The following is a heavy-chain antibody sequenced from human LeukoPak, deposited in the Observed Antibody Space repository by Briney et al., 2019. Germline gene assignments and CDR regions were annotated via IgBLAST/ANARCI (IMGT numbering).Heavy chain of an antibody. J-gene: IGHJ4*02. CDR1: GGSISSGSYC. Sequence: KPSQTLSLTCTVSGGSISSGSYCWSWIRQPAGKGLEWIGRIYTSGSTNYNPSLKSRVTISVDTSKNQFSLELSSVTAADTAVYYCARDTYYYDSSGYALFDYWGQGTLVTVSS. CDR3: ARDTYYYDSSGYALFDY. V-gene: IGHV4-61*02. D-gene: IGHD3-22*01. CDR2: IYTSGST.